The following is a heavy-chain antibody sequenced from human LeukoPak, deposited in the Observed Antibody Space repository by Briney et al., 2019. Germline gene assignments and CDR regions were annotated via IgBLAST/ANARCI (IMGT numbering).Heavy chain of an antibody. CDR1: GFTFSSYG. D-gene: IGHD4/OR15-4a*01. Sequence: PGGSLRLSCAASGFTFSSYGMNWVRQAPGKGLDWVSFIRYDGIHKYYADSVQGRFTISRDNSKKTLYLHMNSLRAEDTAVYYCARRAGAYSHPYDYWGQGTLVTVSS. V-gene: IGHV3-30*02. CDR3: ARRAGAYSHPYDY. CDR2: IRYDGIHK. J-gene: IGHJ4*02.